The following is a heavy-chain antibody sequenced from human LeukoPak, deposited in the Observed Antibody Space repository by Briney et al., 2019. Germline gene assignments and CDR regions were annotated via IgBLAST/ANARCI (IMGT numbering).Heavy chain of an antibody. Sequence: ASVNVSCKVSGYTLTELSMHWVRQAPGKGLEWMGGFDPEDGETIYAQKFQGRVTMTEDTSTDTAYMELSSLRSEDTAVYYCATVGYCSSTSCWNERFDPWGQGTLVTVSS. V-gene: IGHV1-24*01. J-gene: IGHJ5*02. CDR1: GYTLTELS. CDR2: FDPEDGET. D-gene: IGHD2-2*03. CDR3: ATVGYCSSTSCWNERFDP.